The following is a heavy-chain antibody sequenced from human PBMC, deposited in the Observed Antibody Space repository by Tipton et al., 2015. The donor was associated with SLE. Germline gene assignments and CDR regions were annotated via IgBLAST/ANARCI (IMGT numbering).Heavy chain of an antibody. CDR3: ARRPRDDYGDYYYFDY. CDR1: GGSISSYY. Sequence: TLSLTCTVSGGSISSYYWSWIRQPPGKGLEWIGSIYYSGSTYYNPSLKSRVTISVDTSKNQFSLKLSSVTAADTAVYYCARRPRDDYGDYYYFDYWGQGTLVTVSS. CDR2: IYYSGST. D-gene: IGHD4-17*01. J-gene: IGHJ4*02. V-gene: IGHV4-59*05.